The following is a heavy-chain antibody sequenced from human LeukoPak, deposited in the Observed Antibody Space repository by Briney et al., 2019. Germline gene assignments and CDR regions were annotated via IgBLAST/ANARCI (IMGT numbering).Heavy chain of an antibody. Sequence: GGSLRLSCAASGFTFSSYAMSWVRQAPGKGLEWVSAISGSGGSTCYADSVKGRFTISRDNSKNTLYLQMNSLRAEDTAVYYCAKGRMVRGVIGWFDPWGQGTLVTVSS. CDR2: ISGSGGST. V-gene: IGHV3-23*01. CDR3: AKGRMVRGVIGWFDP. CDR1: GFTFSSYA. J-gene: IGHJ5*02. D-gene: IGHD3-10*01.